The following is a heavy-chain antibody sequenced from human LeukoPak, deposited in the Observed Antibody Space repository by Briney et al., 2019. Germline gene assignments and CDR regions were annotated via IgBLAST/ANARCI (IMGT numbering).Heavy chain of an antibody. CDR3: AKDPNRRQWFPRGGWFDP. Sequence: PGGSLRLSCAASGFTFSSYEMNWVRQAPGKGLEWVSAISGSGGSTYYADSVKGRFTISRDNSKNTLYLQMNSLRAEDTAVYYCAKDPNRRQWFPRGGWFDPWGQGTLVTVSS. D-gene: IGHD3-22*01. J-gene: IGHJ5*02. CDR1: GFTFSSYE. V-gene: IGHV3-23*01. CDR2: ISGSGGST.